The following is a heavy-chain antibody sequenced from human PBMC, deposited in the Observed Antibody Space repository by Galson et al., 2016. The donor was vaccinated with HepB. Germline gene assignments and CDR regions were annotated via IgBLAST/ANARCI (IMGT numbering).Heavy chain of an antibody. CDR1: GFSLSTSGVA. D-gene: IGHD6-6*01. V-gene: IGHV2-5*02. CDR3: ARYYSSSRGFDY. Sequence: PALVKPPQTLTLTCTFSGFSLSTSGVAVGWIRQPPGKALEWLAVIYWDDDKRYSPSLKSRLTITKDTSKNQVVLTMTNMDPVDTATYYCARYYSSSRGFDYWGQGTLVTVSS. CDR2: IYWDDDK. J-gene: IGHJ4*02.